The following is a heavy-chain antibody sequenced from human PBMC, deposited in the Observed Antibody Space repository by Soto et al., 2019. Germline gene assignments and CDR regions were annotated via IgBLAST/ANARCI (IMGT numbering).Heavy chain of an antibody. CDR2: ITNDSGIK. D-gene: IGHD6-19*01. CDR1: GFTFSSYS. J-gene: IGHJ4*02. CDR3: ARVYSSGWYFDY. V-gene: IGHV3-48*02. Sequence: EVQLVESGGGFVQPGGSLRLSCEASGFTFSSYSMNWVRHAPGKELEWVSYITNDSGIKSYADSVKGRFAISRDNAEKSVYLQMNSLRDEDTAVYYCARVYSSGWYFDYWGQGTLVTVSS.